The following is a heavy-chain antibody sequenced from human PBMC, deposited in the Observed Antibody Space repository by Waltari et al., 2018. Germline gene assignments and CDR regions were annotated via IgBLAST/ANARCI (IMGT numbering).Heavy chain of an antibody. CDR3: ARHTLDDYGGWDDY. CDR2: ISASGGRT. Sequence: EVELLESGGGFVQPGGSLRVSCAASGFSFISYAMTWVRQAPGKGLGCVSVISASGGRTDYADSVKGRFSVYGDNFKNILYVQMNSLRVEDTAVYYCARHTLDDYGGWDDYWGQGTLVTVSS. D-gene: IGHD4-17*01. V-gene: IGHV3-23*01. CDR1: GFSFISYA. J-gene: IGHJ4*02.